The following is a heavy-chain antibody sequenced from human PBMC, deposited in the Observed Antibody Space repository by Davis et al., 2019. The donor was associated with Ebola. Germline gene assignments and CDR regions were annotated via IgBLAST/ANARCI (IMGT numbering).Heavy chain of an antibody. Sequence: GGSLRLSCAASGFTFSSYAMHWVRQAPGKGLEWVANIYRDGSKKYYVDSVKGRFTISRDNTKNSLYLQMNSLRAEDTAVYFCARGVAVGGFYFDYWGQGTLVTVSS. CDR3: ARGVAVGGFYFDY. J-gene: IGHJ4*02. D-gene: IGHD6-19*01. CDR2: IYRDGSKK. CDR1: GFTFSSYA. V-gene: IGHV3-7*03.